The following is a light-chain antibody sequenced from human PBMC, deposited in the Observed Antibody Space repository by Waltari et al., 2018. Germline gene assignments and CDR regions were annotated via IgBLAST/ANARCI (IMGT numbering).Light chain of an antibody. CDR3: QQSYSTPPYT. V-gene: IGKV1-39*01. CDR1: QSISSY. CDR2: AAS. J-gene: IGKJ2*01. Sequence: DIQMTQSPSSLSASVGDRVTITCRASQSISSYLNWYQQKPGKAPKLLLYAASSLQSGVPSRFSGSESGTDFTLTISSLHPEDFATYYCQQSYSTPPYTFGQGTKLEIK.